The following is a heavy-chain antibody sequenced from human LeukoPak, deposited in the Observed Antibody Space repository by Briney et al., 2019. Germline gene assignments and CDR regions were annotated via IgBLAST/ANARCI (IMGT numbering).Heavy chain of an antibody. CDR1: GFTFSSHA. CDR2: IIGSGVNT. Sequence: GGSLRLPCAASGFTFSSHAMTWVRQAPGKGLEWVSVIIGSGVNTYYADSVKGRFTISRDNSKSTLYLQMNSLRAEDTAVYYCAKGPTYCGGDCYFDYWGQGTLVTVSS. CDR3: AKGPTYCGGDCYFDY. V-gene: IGHV3-23*01. D-gene: IGHD2-21*02. J-gene: IGHJ4*02.